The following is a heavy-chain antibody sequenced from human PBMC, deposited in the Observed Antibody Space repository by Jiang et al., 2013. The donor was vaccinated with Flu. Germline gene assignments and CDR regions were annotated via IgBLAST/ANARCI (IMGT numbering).Heavy chain of an antibody. D-gene: IGHD4-17*01. CDR2: ISYDGSNK. J-gene: IGHJ4*02. Sequence: GKGLEWVAVISYDGSNKYYADSVKGRFTISRDNSKNTLYLQMNSLRAEDTAVYYCARVIRDGDYDYWGQGTLVTVSS. CDR3: ARVIRDGDYDY. V-gene: IGHV3-30-3*01.